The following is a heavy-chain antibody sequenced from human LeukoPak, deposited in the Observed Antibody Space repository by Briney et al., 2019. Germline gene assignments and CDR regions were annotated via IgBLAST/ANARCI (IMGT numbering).Heavy chain of an antibody. CDR2: IIPIFGTA. Sequence: GASVKVSCKASGGTFSSYAISWVRQAPGQGLEWMGGIIPIFGTANYAQKFQGRVTITADESTSTAYMELSSLRSEDTAVYYCARESSSWYAWFDPWGQGTLVTVSS. D-gene: IGHD6-13*01. CDR3: ARESSSWYAWFDP. J-gene: IGHJ5*02. V-gene: IGHV1-69*13. CDR1: GGTFSSYA.